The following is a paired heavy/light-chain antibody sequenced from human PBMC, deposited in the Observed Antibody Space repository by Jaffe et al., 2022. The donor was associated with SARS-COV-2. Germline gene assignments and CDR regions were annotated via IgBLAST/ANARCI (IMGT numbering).Light chain of an antibody. J-gene: IGKJ4*01. V-gene: IGKV3-20*01. CDR1: QSVSSSY. CDR2: GVS. Sequence: ENVLTQSPGTVSLSPGERATLSCRASQSVSSSYFAWYQQKPGQAPRLLIYGVSSRATGIPDRFSGTGSGTDFTLTISRVEPEDFAVYFCQQYGSPPLTFGGGTKVEIK. CDR3: QQYGSPPLT.
Heavy chain of an antibody. Sequence: EVQLVDSGGGLVQPGGSLRLSCAASGSTFSTYNMNWVRQAPGKGLEWVSYISSSDTKYYADSVKGRFTISRDNAKNSLYLQMNSLRAEDTAVYYCARDYGRGGHTYWYFDLWGRGTQVTVSS. D-gene: IGHD2-15*01. J-gene: IGHJ2*01. V-gene: IGHV3-48*01. CDR1: GSTFSTYN. CDR2: ISSSDTK. CDR3: ARDYGRGGHTYWYFDL.